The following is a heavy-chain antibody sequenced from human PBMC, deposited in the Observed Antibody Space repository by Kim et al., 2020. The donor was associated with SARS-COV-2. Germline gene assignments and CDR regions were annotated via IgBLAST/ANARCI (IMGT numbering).Heavy chain of an antibody. Sequence: PSLKSRVTISVDTSKNQFSLKLSSVTAADTAVYYCARGMQQLGSDEWFDPWGQGTLVTVSS. D-gene: IGHD6-13*01. CDR3: ARGMQQLGSDEWFDP. J-gene: IGHJ5*02. V-gene: IGHV4-30-2*04.